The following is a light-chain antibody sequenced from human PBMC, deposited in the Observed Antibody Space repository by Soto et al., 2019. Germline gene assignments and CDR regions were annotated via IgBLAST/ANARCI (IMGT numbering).Light chain of an antibody. J-gene: IGKJ2*01. CDR3: QQYSGSPRT. CDR2: AAS. Sequence: EIVLTQSPGTLSLSPGERATLSCRASQSISKYLAWYQQRPGQSPRLLIYAASSRATGVQDRFSGGGSATDFTLPVSRLEPEDFAVYYCQQYSGSPRTFGQGTKLEIK. V-gene: IGKV3-20*01. CDR1: QSISKY.